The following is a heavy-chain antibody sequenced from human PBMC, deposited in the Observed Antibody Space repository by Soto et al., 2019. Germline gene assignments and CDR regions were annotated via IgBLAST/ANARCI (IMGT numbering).Heavy chain of an antibody. J-gene: IGHJ5*02. CDR3: ARVVSVVVVAAHRPGGWFDP. V-gene: IGHV4-34*01. Sequence: QVQLQQWGAGLLKPSETLSLTCAVYGGSFSGYYWSWIRQPPGKGLGWIGEINHSGSTNYNPSLKSLVNISVDTSKNQFSLKLSSVTAADTAVYYCARVVSVVVVAAHRPGGWFDPWGQGTLVTVSS. D-gene: IGHD2-15*01. CDR1: GGSFSGYY. CDR2: INHSGST.